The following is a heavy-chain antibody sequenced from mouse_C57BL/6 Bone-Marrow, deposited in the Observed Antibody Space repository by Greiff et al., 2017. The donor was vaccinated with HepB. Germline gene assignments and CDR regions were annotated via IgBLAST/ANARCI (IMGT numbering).Heavy chain of an antibody. J-gene: IGHJ4*01. CDR1: GYTFTSYW. CDR3: ARSRVDYLYAMDY. CDR2: IDPNSGGT. D-gene: IGHD2-4*01. V-gene: IGHV1-72*01. Sequence: QVQLQQPGAELVKPGASVKLSCKASGYTFTSYWMHWVKQRPGRGFEWIGRIDPNSGGTKYNEKFKSKATLTVDKPSSTAYMQLSSLTSEDSAVYYCARSRVDYLYAMDYWGQGTSVTVSS.